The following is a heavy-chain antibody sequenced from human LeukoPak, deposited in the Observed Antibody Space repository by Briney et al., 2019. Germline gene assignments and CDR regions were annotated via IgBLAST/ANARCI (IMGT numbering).Heavy chain of an antibody. V-gene: IGHV4-30-2*01. Sequence: SQTLSLTCTVSGGSISSGGYYWSWLRQPPGKGLEWIGYIYHSGSTYYNPSLKSRVTISVDTSKNQFSLKLSSVTAADTAVYYCARLSIAARPLDDAFDIWGQGTMVTVSS. J-gene: IGHJ3*02. CDR2: IYHSGST. CDR1: GGSISSGGYY. D-gene: IGHD6-6*01. CDR3: ARLSIAARPLDDAFDI.